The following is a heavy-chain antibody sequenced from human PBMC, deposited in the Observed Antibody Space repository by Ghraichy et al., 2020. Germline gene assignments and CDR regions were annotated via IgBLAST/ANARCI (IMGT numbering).Heavy chain of an antibody. D-gene: IGHD3-22*01. V-gene: IGHV3-33*01. J-gene: IGHJ4*02. CDR3: ARDYFYDSSGYTADFFDY. CDR2: IWSDGSNM. CDR1: GFPFSSYA. Sequence: SLRLSCAASGFPFSSYAMHWVRQAPGKGLEWVAVIWSDGSNMYYGNSVKGRFTISRDNSKNKLFLQMNSLRAEDTAVYYCARDYFYDSSGYTADFFDYWGQGTLVTVSS.